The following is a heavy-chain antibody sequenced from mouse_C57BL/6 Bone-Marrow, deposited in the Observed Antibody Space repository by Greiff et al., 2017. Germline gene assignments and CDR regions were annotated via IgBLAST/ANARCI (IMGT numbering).Heavy chain of an antibody. CDR2: ISSGGSYT. CDR3: ARRLTGTFYAMDY. V-gene: IGHV5-6*02. D-gene: IGHD4-1*01. Sequence: EVKLQESGGDLVKPGGSLKLSCAASGFTFSSYGMSWVRQTPDKRLEWVATISSGGSYTYYPDSVKGRFTISRDNAKNTLYLQMSSLKSEDTAMYYCARRLTGTFYAMDYWGQGTSVTVSS. CDR1: GFTFSSYG. J-gene: IGHJ4*01.